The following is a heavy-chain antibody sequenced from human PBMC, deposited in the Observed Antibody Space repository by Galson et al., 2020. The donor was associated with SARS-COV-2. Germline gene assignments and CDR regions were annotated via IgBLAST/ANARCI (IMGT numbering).Heavy chain of an antibody. V-gene: IGHV3-7*03. CDR1: GFTFSNYH. J-gene: IGHJ3*01. Sequence: GGSLRLSCAASGFTFSNYHMSWVRQAPGKGLEWVAMVVKEENKKYYVDSVRGRLTISRDNAKNSLNLEMNSLRADDTAVYYCARDWYSGSQRGMEVWGQGTMVAVSS. CDR2: VVKEENKK. D-gene: IGHD1-26*01. CDR3: ARDWYSGSQRGMEV.